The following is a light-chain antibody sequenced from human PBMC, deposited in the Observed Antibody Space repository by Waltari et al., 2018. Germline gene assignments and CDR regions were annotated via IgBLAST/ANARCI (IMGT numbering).Light chain of an antibody. CDR1: KLGDQF. Sequence: SYALTQPPQLSVSPGQTASITCSGDKLGDQFASWSQQRPGQSPTLVIYQDTKRASGIPARFSGSNSGNTATLTIRGTQALDEADYYCQTWDSRTAIFGTGTKVTVV. CDR3: QTWDSRTAI. CDR2: QDT. V-gene: IGLV3-1*01. J-gene: IGLJ1*01.